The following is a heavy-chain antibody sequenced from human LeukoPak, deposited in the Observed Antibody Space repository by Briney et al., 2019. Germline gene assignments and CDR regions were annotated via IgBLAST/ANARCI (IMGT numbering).Heavy chain of an antibody. CDR3: ARAAILPGYYYYGMDV. D-gene: IGHD2-2*01. J-gene: IGHJ6*02. V-gene: IGHV4-61*01. CDR2: IYYSGST. CDR1: GGSVSSGSYY. Sequence: SEPLSLTCTVSGGSVSSGSYYWSWIRQPPGKGLEWRGYIYYSGSTNYNPSLKSRVTISVDTSKNQFSLKLSSVTAADTAVYYCARAAILPGYYYYGMDVWGQGTTVTVSS.